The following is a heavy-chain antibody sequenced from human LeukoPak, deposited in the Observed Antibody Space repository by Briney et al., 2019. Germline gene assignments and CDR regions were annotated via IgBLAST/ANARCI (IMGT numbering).Heavy chain of an antibody. Sequence: PSETLSLTCTVSGASISTSYWYWIRQPPGKGLEWIGYIHYSGDINYNPSLKSRVTISAYTSKNQLSLKLSSVTAADTAVYYCARGATSLSYFDSRGQGTLVTVSS. CDR3: ARGATSLSYFDS. J-gene: IGHJ4*02. CDR1: GASISTSY. D-gene: IGHD2/OR15-2a*01. V-gene: IGHV4-59*01. CDR2: IHYSGDI.